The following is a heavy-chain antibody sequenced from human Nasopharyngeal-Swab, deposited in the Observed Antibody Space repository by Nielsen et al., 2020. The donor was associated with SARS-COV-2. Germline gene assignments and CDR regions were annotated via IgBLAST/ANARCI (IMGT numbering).Heavy chain of an antibody. CDR3: ARGGSYSSSWYPTY. CDR1: GFTFSSYW. V-gene: IGHV3-74*01. CDR2: INSDGSST. D-gene: IGHD6-13*01. J-gene: IGHJ4*02. Sequence: GESLKISCAASGFTFSSYWMHWVRQAPGKGLVWVSRINSDGSSTSYADSVKGRFTISRDNAKNTLYLQMNSLRAEDTAVYYCARGGSYSSSWYPTYWGQGILVTVSS.